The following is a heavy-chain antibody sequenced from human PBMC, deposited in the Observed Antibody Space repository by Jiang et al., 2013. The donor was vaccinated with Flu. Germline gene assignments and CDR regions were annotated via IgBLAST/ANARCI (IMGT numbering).Heavy chain of an antibody. J-gene: IGHJ6*02. D-gene: IGHD3-22*01. CDR3: ARVHYDSSGPHGMDV. Sequence: PGLVKPSGTLSLTCAVSGGSISSSNWWSWVRQPPGKGLEWIGEIYHSGSTNYNPSLKSRVTISVDKSKNQFSLKLSSVTAADTAVYYCARVHYDSSGPHGMDVWGQGTTVTVSS. CDR2: IYHSGST. CDR1: GGSISSSNW. V-gene: IGHV4-4*02.